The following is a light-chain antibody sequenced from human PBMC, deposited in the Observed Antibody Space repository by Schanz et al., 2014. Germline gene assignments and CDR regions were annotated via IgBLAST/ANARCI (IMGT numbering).Light chain of an antibody. CDR3: SSFTTSSAPGV. CDR2: EVD. Sequence: QSALTQPASVSGSPGQSITISCTGTSSDVGGYNYVSWYQQHPGKAPKLMIYEVDKRPSGVPDRFSGSKSGNTASLAVSGLQAEDEADYYCSSFTTSSAPGVFGGGTKLTVL. J-gene: IGLJ3*02. V-gene: IGLV2-14*01. CDR1: SSDVGGYNY.